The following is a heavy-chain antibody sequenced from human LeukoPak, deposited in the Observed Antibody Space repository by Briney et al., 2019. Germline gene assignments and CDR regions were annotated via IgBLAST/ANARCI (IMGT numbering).Heavy chain of an antibody. CDR3: AKDMGDSSGYLVYYFDY. CDR2: ISGSGGTT. CDR1: GFTFSTYG. J-gene: IGHJ4*02. V-gene: IGHV3-23*01. D-gene: IGHD3-22*01. Sequence: GSLRLSCAASGFTFSTYGMTWVRQAPGKGLEWVSAISGSGGTTYYADSVKGRFTISRDNSKNTLYLQMNSLRAEDTAVYYCAKDMGDSSGYLVYYFDYWGQGTLVTVSS.